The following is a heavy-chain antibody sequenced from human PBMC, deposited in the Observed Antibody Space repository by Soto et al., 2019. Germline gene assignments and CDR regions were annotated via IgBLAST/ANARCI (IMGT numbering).Heavy chain of an antibody. CDR2: IYSGGST. D-gene: IGHD2-2*01. J-gene: IGHJ6*02. CDR1: GFTVSSNY. CDR3: ARDSDCSSTSCYYGMDV. Sequence: EVQLVESGGGLVQPGGSLRLSCAASGFTVSSNYMSWVRQAPGKGLEWVSVIYSGGSTYYADSVKGRFTISRHNSKNTLYLQMNSLRAEDTAVYYCARDSDCSSTSCYYGMDVWGQGTTVTVSS. V-gene: IGHV3-53*04.